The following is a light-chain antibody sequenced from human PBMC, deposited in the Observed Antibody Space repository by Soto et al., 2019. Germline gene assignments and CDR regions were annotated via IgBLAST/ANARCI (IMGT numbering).Light chain of an antibody. CDR3: SSYTSRSLFV. V-gene: IGLV2-14*01. Sequence: QSALPQPASVSGSPGQSITISCTGTSSDVGGYNYVSWYQQHPGKAPKLMMYDVSNRPSGVSNRFSGSKSGNTASLTISGLQADDEADYYCSSYTSRSLFVFGTGTKLTVL. CDR2: DVS. CDR1: SSDVGGYNY. J-gene: IGLJ1*01.